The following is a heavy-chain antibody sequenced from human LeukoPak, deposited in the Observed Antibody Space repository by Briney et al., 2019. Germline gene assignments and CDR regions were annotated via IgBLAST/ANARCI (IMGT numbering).Heavy chain of an antibody. CDR3: ARGRFDY. CDR2: IFYSVNT. CDR1: GDSISSYY. Sequence: SETLSLTCTVSGDSISSYYWNWIRQPPGKGLEWIGYIFYSVNTNYNPSLKSRATISVDTSKNQFSLKLSSVTAADTAVYYCARGRFDYWGQGTLVTVSS. V-gene: IGHV4-59*01. J-gene: IGHJ4*02.